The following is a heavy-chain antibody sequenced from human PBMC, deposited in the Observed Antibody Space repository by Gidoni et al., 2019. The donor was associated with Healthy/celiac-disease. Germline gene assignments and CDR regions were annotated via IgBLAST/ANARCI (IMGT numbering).Heavy chain of an antibody. V-gene: IGHV3-23*01. D-gene: IGHD3-22*01. Sequence: EVQLLESGGGLVQPGGSLRLSCGASGFPFSRYALSLVRPAPGKGLGWVSAISGSGGSTYYADSVKGRFTISRDNSKNTLYLQMNSLRAEDTAVYYCAKALADYYDSSGYNWVPYYYYYGMDVWGQGTTVTVSS. CDR1: GFPFSRYA. CDR3: AKALADYYDSSGYNWVPYYYYYGMDV. J-gene: IGHJ6*02. CDR2: ISGSGGST.